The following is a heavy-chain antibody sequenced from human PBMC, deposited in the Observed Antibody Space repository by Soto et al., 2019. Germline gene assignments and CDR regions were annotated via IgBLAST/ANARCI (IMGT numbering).Heavy chain of an antibody. Sequence: GGSLRLSCAAPGFTFSSYAMSWVRQAPGKGLEWVSAISGSGGSTYYADSVKGRITISRDNSKNTLYLQMNSLRAEDTAVYYCATGPYVYYFDYWGQGTLVTVPQ. D-gene: IGHD3-10*02. CDR2: ISGSGGST. CDR1: GFTFSSYA. V-gene: IGHV3-23*01. J-gene: IGHJ4*02. CDR3: ATGPYVYYFDY.